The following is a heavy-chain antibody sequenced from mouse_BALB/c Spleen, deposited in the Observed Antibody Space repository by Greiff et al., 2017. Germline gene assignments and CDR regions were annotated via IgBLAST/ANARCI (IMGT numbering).Heavy chain of an antibody. D-gene: IGHD2-1*01. CDR1: GFNIKDTY. Sequence: VHVKQSGAELVKPGASVKLSCTASGFNIKDTYMHWVKQRPEQGLEWIGRIDPANGNTKYDPKFQGKATITADTSSNTAYLQLSSLTSEDTAVYYCARGDYGNPYAMDYWGQGTSVTVSS. J-gene: IGHJ4*01. CDR2: IDPANGNT. V-gene: IGHV14-3*02. CDR3: ARGDYGNPYAMDY.